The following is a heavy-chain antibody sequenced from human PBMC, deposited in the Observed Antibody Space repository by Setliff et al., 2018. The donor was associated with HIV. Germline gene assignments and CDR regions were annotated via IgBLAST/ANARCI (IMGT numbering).Heavy chain of an antibody. Sequence: PGGSLRLSCVASGSTFRSHWMSWVRQAPGKGLEWVANINPDGSGSDYVASVKGRFTISRDNAKNSLYLQMNNLRPEDTAMYHCVKEGDTVTTTYFDFWGPGSLVTVSS. D-gene: IGHD4-17*01. CDR1: GSTFRSHW. V-gene: IGHV3-7*03. CDR2: INPDGSGS. J-gene: IGHJ4*02. CDR3: VKEGDTVTTTYFDF.